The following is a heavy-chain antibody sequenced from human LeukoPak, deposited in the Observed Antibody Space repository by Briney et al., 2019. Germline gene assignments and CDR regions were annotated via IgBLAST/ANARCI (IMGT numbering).Heavy chain of an antibody. Sequence: ASVKVSCKASGYTFTGYYMHWVRQAPGQGLEWMGGIIPIFGTANYAQKFQGRVTITTDESTSTAYMELSSLRSEDTAVYYCARNPVDIVATGGDYFDYWGQGTLVTVSS. CDR2: IIPIFGTA. J-gene: IGHJ4*02. D-gene: IGHD5-12*01. V-gene: IGHV1-69*05. CDR3: ARNPVDIVATGGDYFDY. CDR1: GYTFTGYY.